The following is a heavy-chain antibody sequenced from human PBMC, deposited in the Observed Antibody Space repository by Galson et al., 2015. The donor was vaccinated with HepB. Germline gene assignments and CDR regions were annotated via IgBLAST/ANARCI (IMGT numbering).Heavy chain of an antibody. D-gene: IGHD1-1*01. CDR3: ARGGLQLELLPLADYYYGMDV. J-gene: IGHJ6*02. CDR2: IIPIFGPA. V-gene: IGHV1-69*13. Sequence: SVKVSCKASGGTFSSYAISWVRQAPGQGLEWMGGIIPIFGPANYAQKFQGRVTITADESTSTAYMELTSLRSEDTAVYYCARGGLQLELLPLADYYYGMDVWGQGTTVTVSS. CDR1: GGTFSSYA.